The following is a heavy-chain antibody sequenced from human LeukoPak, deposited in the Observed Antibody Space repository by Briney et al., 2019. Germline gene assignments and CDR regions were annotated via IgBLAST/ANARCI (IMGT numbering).Heavy chain of an antibody. CDR2: IYYSGST. CDR1: GGSISSSSYY. V-gene: IGHV4-39*01. Sequence: PSETLSLTCTVSGGSISSSSYYWGWIRQPPGRGLEWIGSIYYSGSTYYNPSLTSRVTISVDTSKNQFSLKLSSVTAADTAVYYCAWARITMIVVVNPPFDYWGQGTLVTVSS. J-gene: IGHJ4*02. CDR3: AWARITMIVVVNPPFDY. D-gene: IGHD3-22*01.